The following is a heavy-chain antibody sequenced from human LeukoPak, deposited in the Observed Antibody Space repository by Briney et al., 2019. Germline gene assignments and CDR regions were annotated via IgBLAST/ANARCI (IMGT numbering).Heavy chain of an antibody. CDR1: GFTFSSYA. D-gene: IGHD3-16*02. CDR3: ARGSPPSYVWGSYRPPVPFDY. V-gene: IGHV4-34*01. Sequence: GPLRLSCAASGFTFSSYAMSWIRQPPGKGLEWIGEINHSGSTNYNPSLKSRVTISVDTSKNQFSLKLSSVTAADAAVYYCARGSPPSYVWGSYRPPVPFDYWGQGTLVTVSS. CDR2: INHSGST. J-gene: IGHJ4*02.